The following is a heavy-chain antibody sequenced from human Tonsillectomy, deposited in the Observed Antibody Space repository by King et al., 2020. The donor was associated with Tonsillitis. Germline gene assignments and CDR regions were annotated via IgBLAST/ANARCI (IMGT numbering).Heavy chain of an antibody. CDR2: ITGSGAKT. CDR3: AKDGGYYDSSGYFSE. V-gene: IGHV3-23*01. CDR1: GLTFSSYA. Sequence: VQLLESGGGLVQPGGSLRLSCAASGLTFSSYAMSWVRQAPGKGLEWVSAITGSGAKTYYADSVKGRFTISRDNSKNTLYLQMNSLRAEDTAVFYCAKDGGYYDSSGYFSEWGQGTLVTVSS. J-gene: IGHJ4*02. D-gene: IGHD3-22*01.